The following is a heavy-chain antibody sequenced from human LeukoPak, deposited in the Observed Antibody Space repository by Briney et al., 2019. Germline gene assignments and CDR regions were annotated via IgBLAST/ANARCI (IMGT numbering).Heavy chain of an antibody. CDR2: ISWNSGSI. V-gene: IGHV3-9*01. J-gene: IGHJ6*02. CDR1: GFTFDDYA. CDR3: AKMRGNYYYYYGMDV. Sequence: PGGSLRLSCAASGFTFDDYAMHWVRQAPGKGLEWVSGISWNSGSIGYADSVKGRFTISRDNAKNSLYLQMNSLRAEDTALYYCAKMRGNYYYYYGMDVWGQGTTVTVSS.